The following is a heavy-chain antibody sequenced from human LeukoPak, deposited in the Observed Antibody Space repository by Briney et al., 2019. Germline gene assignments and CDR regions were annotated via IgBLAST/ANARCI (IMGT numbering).Heavy chain of an antibody. CDR3: ARHNGFDRGYYYYMDV. Sequence: PSETLSLTCTVSGGSISSYYWSWIRQPAGKGLEWIGRIYTSGSTNYNPSLKSRVTISVDKSKNQFSLKLTSVTAADTAVYYCARHNGFDRGYYYYMDVWGKGTTVTVSS. J-gene: IGHJ6*03. CDR1: GGSISSYY. CDR2: IYTSGST. D-gene: IGHD3-9*01. V-gene: IGHV4-4*07.